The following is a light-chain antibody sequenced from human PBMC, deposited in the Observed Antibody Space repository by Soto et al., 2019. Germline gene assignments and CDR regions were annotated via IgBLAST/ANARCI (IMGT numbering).Light chain of an antibody. Sequence: EIAMSQSPATLSVSPGERATLSCRASQSVSDKWPWHQQNPGPAPRLLTYHASTRAIGIPARLNGSGSGTEFTQTIRRLKSEEFEVYYCQQYNSGPPQTFSQGTKVDI. CDR3: QQYNSGPPQT. V-gene: IGKV3-15*01. J-gene: IGKJ1*01. CDR1: QSVSDK. CDR2: HAS.